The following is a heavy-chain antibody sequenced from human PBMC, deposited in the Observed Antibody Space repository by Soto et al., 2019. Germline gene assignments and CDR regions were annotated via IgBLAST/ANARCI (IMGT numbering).Heavy chain of an antibody. J-gene: IGHJ3*02. Sequence: ASVKVSCKASGYTFTSYGISWVRQAPGQGLEWMGWISAYNGNTIYAQKFQGRVTMTTDTSTSTVYMELRSLRSDDTAVYYCARGGIAATGPPDAFDIWGQGTMVTVSS. CDR3: ARGGIAATGPPDAFDI. CDR2: ISAYNGNT. CDR1: GYTFTSYG. V-gene: IGHV1-18*01. D-gene: IGHD6-13*01.